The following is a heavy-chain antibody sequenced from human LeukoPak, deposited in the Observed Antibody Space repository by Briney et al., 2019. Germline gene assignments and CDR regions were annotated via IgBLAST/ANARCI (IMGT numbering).Heavy chain of an antibody. Sequence: SVKVSCKASGGTFSSYAISWVRQAPGQGLEWMGRIIPILGIANYAQKFQGRVTITADKSTSTAYMELSSLRSEDTAVYYCAGPKIVGAQHFDSWGQGTLVTVSS. J-gene: IGHJ4*02. CDR1: GGTFSSYA. CDR2: IIPILGIA. D-gene: IGHD2/OR15-2a*01. CDR3: AGPKIVGAQHFDS. V-gene: IGHV1-69*04.